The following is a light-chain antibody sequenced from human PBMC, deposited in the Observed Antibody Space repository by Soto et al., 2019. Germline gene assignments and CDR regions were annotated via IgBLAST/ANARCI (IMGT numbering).Light chain of an antibody. CDR2: DVS. CDR3: CSYARSVV. J-gene: IGLJ2*01. V-gene: IGLV2-11*01. CDR1: SSDVGGYNY. Sequence: QSALTQPRSVSGSPGQSVTISCTGTSSDVGGYNYVSWYQQHPGKAPKLMIYDVSKRPSGVPDRFAGSKSGNTASLTISGLQAEDEADYYCCSYARSVVFGGGTKLTVL.